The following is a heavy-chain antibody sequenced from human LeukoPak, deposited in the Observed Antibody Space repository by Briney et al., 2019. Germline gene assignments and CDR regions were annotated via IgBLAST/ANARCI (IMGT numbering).Heavy chain of an antibody. Sequence: GSLRLSCAASGFTFASYAMTWVRQAPGKGLEWVSAINSNGGSTRYADSVKGRFTISRDNSKNTLFLQMNSLRAEDTALYYCAKYLYTSGSFYDYWGQGTLVTVSS. CDR1: GFTFASYA. V-gene: IGHV3-23*01. D-gene: IGHD3-10*01. CDR3: AKYLYTSGSFYDY. J-gene: IGHJ4*02. CDR2: INSNGGST.